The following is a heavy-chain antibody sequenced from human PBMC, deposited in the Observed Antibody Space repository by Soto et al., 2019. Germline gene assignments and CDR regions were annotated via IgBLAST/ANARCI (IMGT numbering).Heavy chain of an antibody. D-gene: IGHD3-16*01. V-gene: IGHV4-59*08. CDR1: GGSISSYY. J-gene: IGHJ6*02. CDR3: ARQSSGGGYYDMDV. CDR2: IYYSGST. Sequence: QVQLQESGPGLVKPSETLSLTCTVSGGSISSYYWSWIRQTPGKGLEWIGYIYYSGSTNYNPSHKSRVTISVDTSKNQFSLKLSSVTAADTAVYYCARQSSGGGYYDMDVWGQGTTVTVSS.